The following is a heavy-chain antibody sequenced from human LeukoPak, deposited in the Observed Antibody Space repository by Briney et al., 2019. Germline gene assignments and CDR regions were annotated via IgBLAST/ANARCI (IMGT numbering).Heavy chain of an antibody. Sequence: SETLSLTCTVSGGSISSYYWSWIRQPPGKGLEWIGYIYYSGSTNYNPSLKSRVTILIDTSKNQFSLKLSSVTAADTAVYYCARYDFIWGLGYWGQGTLVTVAS. CDR1: GGSISSYY. D-gene: IGHD3-16*01. V-gene: IGHV4-59*08. CDR3: ARYDFIWGLGY. J-gene: IGHJ4*02. CDR2: IYYSGST.